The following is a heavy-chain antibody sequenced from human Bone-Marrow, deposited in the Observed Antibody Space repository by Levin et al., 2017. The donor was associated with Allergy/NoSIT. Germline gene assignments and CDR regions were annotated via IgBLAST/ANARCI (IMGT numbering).Heavy chain of an antibody. J-gene: IGHJ6*02. CDR2: ISGSGGST. CDR1: GFTFSSYA. D-gene: IGHD3-3*01. Sequence: PWGSLRLSCAASGFTFSSYAMSWVRQAPGKGLEWVSAISGSGGSTYYADSVKGRFTISRDNSKNTLYLQMNSLRAEDTAVYYCAKGVLRFLERLLYHYYYGMDGWGQGTTVTVSS. V-gene: IGHV3-23*01. CDR3: AKGVLRFLERLLYHYYYGMDG.